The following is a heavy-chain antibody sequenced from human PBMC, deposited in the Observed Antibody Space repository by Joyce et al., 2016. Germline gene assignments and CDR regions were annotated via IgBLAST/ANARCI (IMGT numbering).Heavy chain of an antibody. J-gene: IGHJ4*02. V-gene: IGHV4-30-4*01. CDR1: GGSTSSGTYY. CDR2: ISYSGST. CDR3: ASGGSWYDFDY. Sequence: QVQLQESGPGLVKASQTLSLTCTVSGGSTSSGTYYWTWIRQSPGKGLEWIGYISYSGSTYYKPSLRSRVAISADTSKNQFSLRLNAVTAADTAVYYCASGGSWYDFDYWGQGTLVTVSS. D-gene: IGHD6-13*01.